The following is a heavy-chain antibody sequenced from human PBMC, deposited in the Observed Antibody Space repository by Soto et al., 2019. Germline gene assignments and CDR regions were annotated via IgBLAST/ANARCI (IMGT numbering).Heavy chain of an antibody. CDR1: GGTFSSYA. J-gene: IGHJ4*02. D-gene: IGHD5-12*01. V-gene: IGHV1-69*01. Sequence: QVQLVQSGAEVKKPGSSVKVSCKASGGTFSSYAISWVRQAPGQGLEWMGGIIPIFGTANYAQKFQGRVTITADESTSTAYMELSSLRSEDTAVYYGACHSAMATNTEEYYFDYWGQGTLVTVSS. CDR2: IIPIFGTA. CDR3: ACHSAMATNTEEYYFDY.